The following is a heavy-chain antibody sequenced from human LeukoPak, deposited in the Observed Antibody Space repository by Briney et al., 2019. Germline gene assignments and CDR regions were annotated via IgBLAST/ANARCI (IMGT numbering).Heavy chain of an antibody. CDR1: GGSISSYY. CDR2: IYTSGST. CDR3: AREVGAAAGNYYYYYMDV. D-gene: IGHD6-13*01. Sequence: NPSETLSLTCTVSGGSISSYYWSWIRQPAGKGLEWIGRIYTSGSTNYNPSLKSRVTMSVDTSKNQFSLKLSSVTAADTAVYYCAREVGAAAGNYYYYYMDVWGKGTTVTISS. V-gene: IGHV4-4*07. J-gene: IGHJ6*03.